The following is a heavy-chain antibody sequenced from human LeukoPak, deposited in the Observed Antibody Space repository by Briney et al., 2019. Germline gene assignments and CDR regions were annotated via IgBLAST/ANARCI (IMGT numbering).Heavy chain of an antibody. V-gene: IGHV4-34*01. CDR1: GHSLSGYY. CDR3: ARHVRGYDWGYYYYYMDV. CDR2: INHSGST. D-gene: IGHD5-12*01. Sequence: SETLSLTCAVYGHSLSGYYWSWIRQPPGKGLEWIGEINHSGSTNYNPSLKSRVTISVDTSKNQFSLKLSSVTAADTAVYYCARHVRGYDWGYYYYYMDVWGKGTTVTISS. J-gene: IGHJ6*03.